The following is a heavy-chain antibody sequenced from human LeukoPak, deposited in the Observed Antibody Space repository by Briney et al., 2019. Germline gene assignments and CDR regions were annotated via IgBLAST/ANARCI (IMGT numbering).Heavy chain of an antibody. V-gene: IGHV3-7*01. CDR1: VFIFTDHW. CDR3: ARAVDVADY. J-gene: IGHJ4*02. Sequence: GSLRLSCVASVFIFTDHWMSWVRQAPGKGLEWVANIKEDESAKFYADSVRGRFTISRDNAKNSLYLQMNNLRVEDTAVYYCARAVDVADYWGRGTLVTVSS. D-gene: IGHD3-16*01. CDR2: IKEDESAK.